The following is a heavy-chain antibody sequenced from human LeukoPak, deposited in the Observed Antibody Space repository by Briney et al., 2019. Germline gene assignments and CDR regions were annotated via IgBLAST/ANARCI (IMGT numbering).Heavy chain of an antibody. D-gene: IGHD1-26*01. Sequence: GASVKVSCKTSGYTFTDYDITWVRQAPGQGLEWMGIINPSGGSTSYAQKFQGRVTMTRDMSTSTVYMELSSLRSEDTAVYYCARDPRWELLGSTGYFDYWGQGTLVTVSS. V-gene: IGHV1-46*01. CDR2: INPSGGST. J-gene: IGHJ4*02. CDR3: ARDPRWELLGSTGYFDY. CDR1: GYTFTDYD.